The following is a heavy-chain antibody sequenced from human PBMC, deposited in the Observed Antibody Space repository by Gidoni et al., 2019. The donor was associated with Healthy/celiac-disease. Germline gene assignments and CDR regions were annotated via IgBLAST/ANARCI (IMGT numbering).Heavy chain of an antibody. D-gene: IGHD4-17*01. CDR1: GFTFSSYG. Sequence: QVQLVESGGGVVQPGRSLRLSCAASGFTFSSYGMHWVRQAPGKGLEWVAVIWYDGSNKYYADSVKGRFTISRDNSKNTLYLQMNSLRAEDTAVYYCARDRDDYGDYDAGGLPDYWGQGTLVTVSS. V-gene: IGHV3-33*01. CDR2: IWYDGSNK. J-gene: IGHJ4*02. CDR3: ARDRDDYGDYDAGGLPDY.